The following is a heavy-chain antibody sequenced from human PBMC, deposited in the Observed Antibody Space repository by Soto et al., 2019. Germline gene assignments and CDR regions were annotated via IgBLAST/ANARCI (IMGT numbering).Heavy chain of an antibody. V-gene: IGHV5-10-1*01. CDR3: ARTSAAGKYYYGMDV. J-gene: IGHJ6*02. D-gene: IGHD6-13*01. CDR2: IDPSDSYT. CDR1: GYSFTSYW. Sequence: GESLKISCKGSGYSFTSYWISWVRQMPGKGLEWMGRIDPSDSYTNYSPSFQGHVTISADKSINTAYLQWSSLKASDTAMYYCARTSAAGKYYYGMDVWGQGTTVTVS.